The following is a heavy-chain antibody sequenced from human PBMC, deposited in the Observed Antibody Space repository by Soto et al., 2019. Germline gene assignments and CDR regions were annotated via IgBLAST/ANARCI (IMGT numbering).Heavy chain of an antibody. J-gene: IGHJ4*02. D-gene: IGHD6-19*01. CDR3: ARAAGPYSSGWYKSYFDY. V-gene: IGHV4-34*01. CDR2: INHRGST. Sequence: SETLSLTCPVYGGSFSGYYWSWIRQPPGKGLEWIGEINHRGSTNYNPSLKSRVTISVDKSKNQYSLKVSSVTAADTAVYYCARAAGPYSSGWYKSYFDYWGQGTLVTVSS. CDR1: GGSFSGYY.